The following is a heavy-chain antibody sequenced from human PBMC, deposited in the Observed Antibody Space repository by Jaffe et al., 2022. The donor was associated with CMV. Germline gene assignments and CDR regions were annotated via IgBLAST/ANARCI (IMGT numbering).Heavy chain of an antibody. V-gene: IGHV3-9*01. CDR2: ISWNSGSI. CDR3: AKDMSPDSSGYYGALDY. J-gene: IGHJ4*02. Sequence: EVQLVESGGGLVQPGRSLRLSCAASGFTFDDYAMHWVRQAPGKGLEWVSGISWNSGSIGYADSVKGRFTISRDNAKNSLYLQMNSLRAEDTALYYCAKDMSPDSSGYYGALDYWGQGTLVTVSS. D-gene: IGHD3-22*01. CDR1: GFTFDDYA.